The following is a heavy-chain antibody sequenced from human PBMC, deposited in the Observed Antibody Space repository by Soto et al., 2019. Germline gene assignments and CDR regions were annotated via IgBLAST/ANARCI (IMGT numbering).Heavy chain of an antibody. J-gene: IGHJ4*02. CDR3: AKDGTTVIAELSRLED. Sequence: QVKLVESGGGVVQPGGSLRLSCEGSGFTFNSYGMHWDRQPPGKGLECVAVISYDGSSKYYADSLRGSFTISRDNSNKWLYLQMNSLRAEDTAIYYCAKDGTTVIAELSRLEDWDQGTQVTVSP. D-gene: IGHD1-1*01. CDR1: GFTFNSYG. CDR2: ISYDGSSK. V-gene: IGHV3-30*18.